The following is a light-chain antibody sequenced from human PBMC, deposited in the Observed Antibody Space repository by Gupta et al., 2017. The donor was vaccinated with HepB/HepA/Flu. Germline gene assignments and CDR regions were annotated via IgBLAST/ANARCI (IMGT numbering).Light chain of an antibody. CDR2: WAS. CDR3: QQYYSTPRT. J-gene: IGKJ1*01. V-gene: IGKV4-1*01. Sequence: DIAMTQSPDSLAVSLGERATINCKPSQSVLYSSNNKNYLSWYQQKPGQPPKLLIYWASTRESGVPDRFSGSGSGTDFTLTISSLQAEDVAVYYCQQYYSTPRTFGQGTKVEIK. CDR1: QSVLYSSNNKNY.